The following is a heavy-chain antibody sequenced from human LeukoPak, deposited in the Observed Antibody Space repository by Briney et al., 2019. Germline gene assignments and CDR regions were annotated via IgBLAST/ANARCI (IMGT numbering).Heavy chain of an antibody. CDR3: ARVSAVAGTWGFDY. J-gene: IGHJ4*02. CDR2: IYPGDSDT. CDR1: GYSFTGNW. V-gene: IGHV5-51*04. Sequence: GESLKISCKASGYSFTGNWIGWVRQMPGKGLEWMGIIYPGDSDTRYSPSFQGQVTISADKPISTAYLQWSSLKASDTAMYYCARVSAVAGTWGFDYWGQGTLVTVSS. D-gene: IGHD6-19*01.